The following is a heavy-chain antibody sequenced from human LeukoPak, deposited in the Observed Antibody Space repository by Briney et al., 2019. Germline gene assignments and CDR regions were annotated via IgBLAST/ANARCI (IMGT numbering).Heavy chain of an antibody. J-gene: IGHJ4*02. CDR2: TNHSGST. Sequence: SETLSLTCAVYGGSFSGYYWSWIRQPPGKGLEWIGETNHSGSTNYNPSLKSRVTISVDTSKNQFSLRLSSVTAADTAVYYCARGLRRYYDSWYYLDYWGQGTLVTVSS. CDR3: ARGLRRYYDSWYYLDY. CDR1: GGSFSGYY. V-gene: IGHV4-34*01. D-gene: IGHD3-22*01.